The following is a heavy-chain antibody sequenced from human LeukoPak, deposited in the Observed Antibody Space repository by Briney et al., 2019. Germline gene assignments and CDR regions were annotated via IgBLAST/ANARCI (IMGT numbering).Heavy chain of an antibody. CDR3: AKETLWDAEDRGSYRHYFDY. CDR2: ISYDGSNK. Sequence: PGRSLRLSCAASGFTFSSYGMHWVRQAPGKGLEWVAVISYDGSNKYYADSVKGRFTISRDNSKNTLYLQMNSLRAEDTAVYYCAKETLWDAEDRGSYRHYFDYWGQGTLVTVSS. D-gene: IGHD1-26*01. V-gene: IGHV3-30*18. J-gene: IGHJ4*02. CDR1: GFTFSSYG.